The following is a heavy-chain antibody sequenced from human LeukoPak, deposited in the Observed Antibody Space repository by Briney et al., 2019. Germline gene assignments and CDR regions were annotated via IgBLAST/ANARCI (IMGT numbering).Heavy chain of an antibody. Sequence: PSETLSLTCAVYGGSFSGYYWSWIRQPPGKGLEWIGEINHSGSTNYNPSLKSRVTISVDTSKNQFSLKLSSVTAADTAVYYCARVGQLRYFDWLLFFDYWGQGTLVTVSS. D-gene: IGHD3-9*01. CDR3: ARVGQLRYFDWLLFFDY. J-gene: IGHJ4*02. CDR2: INHSGST. CDR1: GGSFSGYY. V-gene: IGHV4-34*01.